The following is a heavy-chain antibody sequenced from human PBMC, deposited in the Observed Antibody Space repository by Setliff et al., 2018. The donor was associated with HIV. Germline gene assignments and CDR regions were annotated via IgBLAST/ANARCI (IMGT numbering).Heavy chain of an antibody. J-gene: IGHJ5*02. CDR1: GDSIDSPHC. V-gene: IGHV4-4*02. CDR2: VCQRGGI. Sequence: SETLSLTCTVSGDSIDSPHCWSWVRQSLEKGLEWIGEVCQRGGINYNPFLWSRASISMDKTRNYFSLEMASMTAADTAVYFCVRNHEWALGTWGQGLLVTVSS. CDR3: VRNHEWALGT. D-gene: IGHD1-26*01.